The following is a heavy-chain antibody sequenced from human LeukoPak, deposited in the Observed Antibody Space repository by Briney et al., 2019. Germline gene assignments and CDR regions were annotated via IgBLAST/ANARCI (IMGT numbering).Heavy chain of an antibody. J-gene: IGHJ1*01. D-gene: IGHD5-24*01. V-gene: IGHV3-23*01. Sequence: GSLRLSCATSGFIFSHHGMNWVRQAPGKGLEWVSGIRADAVTTYYADSVKGRFIISRDNSKNTVYLQMNSLSVEDAAVYYCVKDDGWVQYANWGQGTLVTVSS. CDR3: VKDDGWVQYAN. CDR1: GFIFSHHG. CDR2: IRADAVTT.